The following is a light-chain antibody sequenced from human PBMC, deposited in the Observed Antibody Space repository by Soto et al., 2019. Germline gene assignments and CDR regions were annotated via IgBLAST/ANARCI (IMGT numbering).Light chain of an antibody. J-gene: IGKJ1*01. V-gene: IGKV1-5*03. CDR2: KAS. Sequence: DIQMTQSPSTLSASVGDRVTITCRASQSISSWLAWYQQKPGKAPKLLIYKASSLEVGVPSRFSGSGSGTEFTLSISSLQPDDFATYYCQQYENYFWTVGQGTKVDSK. CDR3: QQYENYFWT. CDR1: QSISSW.